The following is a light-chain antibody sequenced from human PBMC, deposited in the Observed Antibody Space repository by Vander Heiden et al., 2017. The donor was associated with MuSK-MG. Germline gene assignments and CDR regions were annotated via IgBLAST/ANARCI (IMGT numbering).Light chain of an antibody. CDR3: CSYAGSYTFVV. CDR2: DVS. Sequence: QSALTQPRSVSGSPGQSVPISCTGTSSDVGGYNYVSWYQQHPGKAPKLMIYDVSKRPSGVPDRFSGSKSGNTASLTISGLQAEDEADYYCCSYAGSYTFVVFGGGTKLTGL. CDR1: SSDVGGYNY. V-gene: IGLV2-11*01. J-gene: IGLJ2*01.